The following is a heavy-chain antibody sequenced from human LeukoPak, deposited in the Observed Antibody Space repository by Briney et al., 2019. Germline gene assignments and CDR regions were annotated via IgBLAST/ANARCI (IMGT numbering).Heavy chain of an antibody. V-gene: IGHV3-13*01. CDR1: GFTFSSYD. Sequence: GGSLRLSCAASGFTFSSYDMHWVRQATGKGLEWVSGIGSAGDTYYAGSVKGRFTISRENAKNSLYLQMNSLRAGDTAVYYCAVWSDYENYWGQGTLVTVS. J-gene: IGHJ4*02. D-gene: IGHD5-12*01. CDR2: IGSAGDT. CDR3: AVWSDYENY.